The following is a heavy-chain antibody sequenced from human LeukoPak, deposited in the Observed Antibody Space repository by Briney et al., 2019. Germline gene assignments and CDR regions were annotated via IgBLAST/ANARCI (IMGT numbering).Heavy chain of an antibody. CDR3: AELGITMIGGV. J-gene: IGHJ6*04. CDR1: GFPVTNTY. CDR2: ISYSGTP. D-gene: IGHD3-10*02. Sequence: PGGSLRLSCVASGFPVTNTYMTWVRQAPGKGLEWVSVISYSGTPNYADSVKGRFTISRDNAKNSLYLQMNSLRAEDTAVYYCAELGITMIGGVWGKGTTVTISS. V-gene: IGHV3-53*01.